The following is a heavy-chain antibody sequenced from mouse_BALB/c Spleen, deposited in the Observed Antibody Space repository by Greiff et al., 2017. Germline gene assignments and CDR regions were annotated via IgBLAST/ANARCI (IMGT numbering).Heavy chain of an antibody. CDR2: ISYDGSN. D-gene: IGHD2-3*01. CDR1: GYSITSGYY. CDR3: ARDSPYDGYDYYAMDY. Sequence: EVQLQQSGPGLVKPSQSLSLTCSVTGYSITSGYYWNWIRQFPGNKLEWMGYISYDGSNNYNPSLKNRISITRDTSKNQFFLKLNSVTTEDTATYYCARDSPYDGYDYYAMDYWGQGTSVTVSS. J-gene: IGHJ4*01. V-gene: IGHV3-6*02.